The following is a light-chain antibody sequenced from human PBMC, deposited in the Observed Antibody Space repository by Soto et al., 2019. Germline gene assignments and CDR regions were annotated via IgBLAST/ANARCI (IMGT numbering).Light chain of an antibody. Sequence: EIVMTQSPATLSVSPGERATLSCRASQSVSSNLAWYQQKPGQAPRLLIYGASTRATGIPARFSGSGSGTEFTLTISSLQSEDFAVYDCQQYNNWPSITFGQGTRLAIK. CDR2: GAS. J-gene: IGKJ5*01. V-gene: IGKV3-15*01. CDR1: QSVSSN. CDR3: QQYNNWPSIT.